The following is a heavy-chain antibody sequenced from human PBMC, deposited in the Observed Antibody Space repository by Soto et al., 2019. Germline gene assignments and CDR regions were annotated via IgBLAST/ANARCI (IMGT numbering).Heavy chain of an antibody. D-gene: IGHD6-13*01. CDR3: ARDKVAAAGTPLDY. J-gene: IGHJ4*02. V-gene: IGHV3-33*01. Sequence: QVQLVESGGGVVQPGRSLRLSCAASGFTFSSYGMHWVRQAPGKGLEWVAVIWYDGSNKYYADSVKGRFTISRDNSKNTLYLQMNSLRAEDTAVYYCARDKVAAAGTPLDYWGQGTLFTVSS. CDR2: IWYDGSNK. CDR1: GFTFSSYG.